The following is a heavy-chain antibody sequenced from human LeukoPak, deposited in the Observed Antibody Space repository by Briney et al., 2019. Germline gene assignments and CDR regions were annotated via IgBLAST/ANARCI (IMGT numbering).Heavy chain of an antibody. CDR3: ARGGRIGQLAVDY. D-gene: IGHD6-19*01. V-gene: IGHV4-61*01. CDR1: GYSISSGYY. J-gene: IGHJ4*02. CDR2: IYYSGST. Sequence: PSETLSLTCAVSGYSISSGYYWGWIRQPPGKGLEWIGYIYYSGSTNYNPSLKSRVTISVDTSKNQFSLKLSSVTAADTAVYYCARGGRIGQLAVDYWGQGTLVTVSS.